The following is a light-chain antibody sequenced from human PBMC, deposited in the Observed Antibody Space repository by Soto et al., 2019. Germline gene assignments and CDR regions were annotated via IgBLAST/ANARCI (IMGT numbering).Light chain of an antibody. CDR3: SSYTSSRAYL. CDR1: SSDVGGYNY. Sequence: QSALTQPASVSGSPGQSITISCTGTSSDVGGYNYVSWYQQQSGKAPKLMIHEVSNRPSGVSNRFSGSKSGNTASLTISGLQADDEADYYCSSYTSSRAYLFGIGTKVTVL. CDR2: EVS. V-gene: IGLV2-14*01. J-gene: IGLJ1*01.